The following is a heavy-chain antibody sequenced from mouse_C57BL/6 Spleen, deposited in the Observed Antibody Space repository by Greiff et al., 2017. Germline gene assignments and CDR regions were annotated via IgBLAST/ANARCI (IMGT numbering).Heavy chain of an antibody. CDR2: IDTSDSET. CDR1: GYTFTSYW. Sequence: QVQLQQPGAALVRPGSSVKLSCKASGYTFTSYWMHWVKQRPIQGLEWIGNIDTSDSETHYNQKFKDKATLTVDKASSTAYMQLSSLTSEDSAVYYCAQNYDGGAMDDWGQGTSVTVSS. J-gene: IGHJ4*01. D-gene: IGHD2-4*01. CDR3: AQNYDGGAMDD. V-gene: IGHV1-52*01.